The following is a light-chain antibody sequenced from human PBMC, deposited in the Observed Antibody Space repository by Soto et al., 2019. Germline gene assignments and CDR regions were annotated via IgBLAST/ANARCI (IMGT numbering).Light chain of an antibody. CDR3: QQSYSSPLT. Sequence: DIQMTQSPSSLSAAVGDRVTITCRARQSISIYLNWYQQKPGKAPKLLIYAAFSLQSGVPSRFSGSGSGTDFTLTISSLQPEDFATYYCQQSYSSPLTFGGGTKVEIK. V-gene: IGKV1-39*01. CDR2: AAF. CDR1: QSISIY. J-gene: IGKJ4*01.